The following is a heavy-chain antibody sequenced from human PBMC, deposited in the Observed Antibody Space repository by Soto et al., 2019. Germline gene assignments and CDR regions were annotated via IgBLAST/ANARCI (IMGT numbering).Heavy chain of an antibody. CDR3: TADRIFSIDY. CDR2: IKSETAGETT. CDR1: GFTFSNAW. V-gene: IGHV3-15*01. D-gene: IGHD2-15*01. Sequence: GGSLRLSCAASGFTFSNAWMSWVRQAPGKGLEWVGRIKSETAGETTDYAAPVNSRFNNSRDNPKHKMYLQITSVTTEDSAVYYCTADRIFSIDYWGQGTLVTVSS. J-gene: IGHJ4*02.